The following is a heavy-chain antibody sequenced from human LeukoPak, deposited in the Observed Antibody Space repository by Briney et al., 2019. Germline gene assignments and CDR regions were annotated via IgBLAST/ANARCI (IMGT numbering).Heavy chain of an antibody. Sequence: TSETLSLTCTVSGYSISSGYYWGWIRQPPGKGLEWIGSIYHSGSTYYNPSLKTRVTISVDTSKNQFSLKLSSVTAADTAVYYCARDPPGPAYYYDQIEDAFDIWGQGTMVTVSS. CDR1: GYSISSGYY. CDR2: IYHSGST. CDR3: ARDPPGPAYYYDQIEDAFDI. D-gene: IGHD3-22*01. J-gene: IGHJ3*02. V-gene: IGHV4-38-2*02.